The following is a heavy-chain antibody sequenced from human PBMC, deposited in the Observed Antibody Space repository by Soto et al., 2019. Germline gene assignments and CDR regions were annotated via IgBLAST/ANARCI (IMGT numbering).Heavy chain of an antibody. J-gene: IGHJ4*02. CDR3: TRGWDANS. D-gene: IGHD6-19*01. V-gene: IGHV4-61*01. CDR2: IYNSGIT. CDR1: GASVSSGNQY. Sequence: QVLMHESGPGLVKPSETLSLTCTVSGASVSSGNQYWSWIRQPPGKRLEWIGFIYNSGITNYSPSPKRRGSIAADTARNQFSLKLSSVTAADTAVYYCTRGWDANSWGQGALVTVSS.